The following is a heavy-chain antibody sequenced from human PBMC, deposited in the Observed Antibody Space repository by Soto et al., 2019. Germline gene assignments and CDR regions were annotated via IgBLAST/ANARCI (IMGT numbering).Heavy chain of an antibody. CDR2: INAGNGNT. V-gene: IGHV1-3*01. J-gene: IGHJ4*02. CDR1: GYTFTSYA. D-gene: IGHD3-3*01. Sequence: QVQLVQSGAEVKKPGASVKVSCKASGYTFTSYAMHWVRQAPGHRIEWMGWINAGNGNTKYSQKFQGRVTITRDTSASTAYMELSSLRSEDTAVYYCARSITIFGVVNYFDYWGQGTLVTVSS. CDR3: ARSITIFGVVNYFDY.